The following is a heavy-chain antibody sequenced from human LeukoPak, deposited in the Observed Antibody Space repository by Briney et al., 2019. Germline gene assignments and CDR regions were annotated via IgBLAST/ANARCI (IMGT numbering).Heavy chain of an antibody. J-gene: IGHJ3*02. D-gene: IGHD3-3*01. CDR2: MSGSGGST. CDR3: AKTYVSDFWSGLGI. Sequence: GGSLRLSCAASGFTFSSYAMSGVRQAPGKGLEWVSIMSGSGGSTYYADSVKGRFTISRDNSKNTLHLQMNSLRAEDTAVYYCAKTYVSDFWSGLGIWGQGTMVTVSS. CDR1: GFTFSSYA. V-gene: IGHV3-23*01.